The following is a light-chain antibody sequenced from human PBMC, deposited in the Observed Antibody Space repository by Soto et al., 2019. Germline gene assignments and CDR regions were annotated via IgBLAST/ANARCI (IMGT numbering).Light chain of an antibody. CDR3: AAWDGSLNNVL. CDR1: GSSIGTNT. J-gene: IGLJ2*01. CDR2: GDN. Sequence: QSVLTQPPSASGTPGQRVIISCSGSGSSIGTNTVNWYRQLLGTAPKLLIYGDNQRPSGVPDRFSGSKSGTSASLAISGLQSEDEADYYCAAWDGSLNNVLFGGGTKLTVL. V-gene: IGLV1-44*01.